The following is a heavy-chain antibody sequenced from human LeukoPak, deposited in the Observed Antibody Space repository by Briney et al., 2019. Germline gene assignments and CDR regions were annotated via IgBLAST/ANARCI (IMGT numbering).Heavy chain of an antibody. CDR3: ARHYYGSDVWGYYFDN. D-gene: IGHD3-22*01. V-gene: IGHV4-39*01. CDR2: IRYSGTT. CDR1: GASITSIRDY. J-gene: IGHJ4*02. Sequence: PSETLSLTCTVSGASITSIRDYWGWFRQPPGKGLEWIGSIRYSGTTYHSPSLRSRLTMSIDTSKNQFSLKLSSVTAADTAVYHCARHYYGSDVWGYYFDNWGQGTLVAVSS.